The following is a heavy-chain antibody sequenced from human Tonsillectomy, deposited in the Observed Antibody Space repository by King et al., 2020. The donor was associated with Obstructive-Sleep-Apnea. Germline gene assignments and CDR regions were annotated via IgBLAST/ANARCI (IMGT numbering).Heavy chain of an antibody. D-gene: IGHD2-2*01. V-gene: IGHV3-23*04. CDR1: GFTFSSYV. Sequence: VQLVESGGGLVQPGGSLRLSCAASGFTFSSYVMSWVRQAPGKGLEGVAAISGSGGSTYYADYVKGRFTISRDNSKNTLYLQLNSLRAEDTAVYYCAKSLPAAMIIYFQHWGQGTLVTVSS. CDR2: ISGSGGST. CDR3: AKSLPAAMIIYFQH. J-gene: IGHJ1*01.